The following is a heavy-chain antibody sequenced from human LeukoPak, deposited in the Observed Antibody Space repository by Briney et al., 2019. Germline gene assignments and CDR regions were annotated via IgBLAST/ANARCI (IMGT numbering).Heavy chain of an antibody. CDR3: ARGGGLDV. CDR2: INHNGNVN. Sequence: GGSLRLSCAASGFTFSSYAMNWVRQAPGKGLEWVASINHNGNVNYYVDSVKGRFTISRDNAKNSLYLQMSNLRAEDTAVYFCARGGGLDVWGQGATVTVSS. D-gene: IGHD3-16*01. J-gene: IGHJ6*02. CDR1: GFTFSSYA. V-gene: IGHV3-7*03.